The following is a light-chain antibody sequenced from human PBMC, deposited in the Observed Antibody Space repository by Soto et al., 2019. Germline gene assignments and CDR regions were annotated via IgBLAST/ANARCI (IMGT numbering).Light chain of an antibody. CDR1: QDINKN. CDR2: DAS. V-gene: IGKV1-9*01. Sequence: DIQMTQSPSSVSASVGDRVTITCQASQDINKNLIWYQQKPCKSPRLLIYDASDLETGVPSRFSGSGSGTSFTLTISSLQPEDFATYYCQQLNSYPITFGQGTRLEIK. CDR3: QQLNSYPIT. J-gene: IGKJ5*01.